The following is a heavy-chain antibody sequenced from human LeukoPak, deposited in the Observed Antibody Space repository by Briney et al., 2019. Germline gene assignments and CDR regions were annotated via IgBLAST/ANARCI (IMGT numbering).Heavy chain of an antibody. J-gene: IGHJ4*02. D-gene: IGHD6-19*01. Sequence: SGGSLRLSCEASGFSFSGYSMNWVRQAPGKALEWVSSISSSSTYMFHADSVKGRFTISRDNAKNSLYLQMNSLRAEDTAVYYCARGDYRPAMAGGPFDYWGQGTLVTVSS. V-gene: IGHV3-21*01. CDR3: ARGDYRPAMAGGPFDY. CDR2: ISSSSTYM. CDR1: GFSFSGYS.